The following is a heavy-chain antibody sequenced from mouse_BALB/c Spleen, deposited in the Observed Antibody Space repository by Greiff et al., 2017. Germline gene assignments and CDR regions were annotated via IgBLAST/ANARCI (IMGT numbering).Heavy chain of an antibody. CDR1: GYSITSGYS. J-gene: IGHJ3*01. D-gene: IGHD3-1*01. CDR3: ARERGSSGYEAY. Sequence: EVKLVESGPDLVKPSQSLSLTCTVTGYSITSGYSWYWIRQFPGNKLEWMGYIHYSGSTNYNPSLKSRISITRDTSKNQFFLQLNSVTTEDTATYYCARERGSSGYEAYWGQGTLVTVSA. V-gene: IGHV3-1*02. CDR2: IHYSGST.